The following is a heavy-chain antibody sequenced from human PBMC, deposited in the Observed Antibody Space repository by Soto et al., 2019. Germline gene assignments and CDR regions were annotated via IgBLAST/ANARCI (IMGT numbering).Heavy chain of an antibody. V-gene: IGHV4-34*01. D-gene: IGHD2-2*01. J-gene: IGHJ5*02. Sequence: QVQLQQWGTGLLKPSETLSLTCAVYGGSFTAYYWSWVRQPPGKGLEWIGESHHSGTTNYNPPLKSRVTISLDTSKNQFSLRLTSVTAADTAMYYCARSKWFVPTGTSRTNWFDAWGQGTLVTVSS. CDR2: SHHSGTT. CDR3: ARSKWFVPTGTSRTNWFDA. CDR1: GGSFTAYY.